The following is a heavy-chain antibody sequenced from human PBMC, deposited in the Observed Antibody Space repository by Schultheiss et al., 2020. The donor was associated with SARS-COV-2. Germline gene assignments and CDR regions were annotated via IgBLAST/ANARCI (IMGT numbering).Heavy chain of an antibody. D-gene: IGHD2-21*02. V-gene: IGHV4-31*03. CDR2: IYYSGST. Sequence: SETLSVTCTVSGGSISSGGYYWSWIRQHPGKGLEWIGYIYYSGSTYYNPSLKSRVTISVDTSKNQFSLKLSSVTAADTAVYYCARVLGSCGGDCYSFDYWGQGTLVTVSS. CDR3: ARVLGSCGGDCYSFDY. CDR1: GGSISSGGYY. J-gene: IGHJ4*02.